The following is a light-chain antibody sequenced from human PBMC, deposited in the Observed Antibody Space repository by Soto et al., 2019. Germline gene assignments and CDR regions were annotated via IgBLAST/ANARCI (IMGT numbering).Light chain of an antibody. V-gene: IGKV3D-15*01. CDR2: GAS. Sequence: EIVMTQSPDTLSVSPGERVTLSCRASQTVTSNLAWYQQKPGQSPRLLIYGASTRATGTPARFSGSGSGTEFTLTINSPQSEDFAVYFCHQYNNWPTFGQGTKVDIK. CDR1: QTVTSN. CDR3: HQYNNWPT. J-gene: IGKJ1*01.